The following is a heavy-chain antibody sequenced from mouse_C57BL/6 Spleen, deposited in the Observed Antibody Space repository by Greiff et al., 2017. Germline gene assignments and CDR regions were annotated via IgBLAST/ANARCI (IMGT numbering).Heavy chain of an antibody. D-gene: IGHD2-2*01. Sequence: VQLQESGAELVRPGTSVKMSCKASGYTFTNYWIGWAKQRPGHGLEWIGDIYPGGGYTNYNEKFKGKATLTADKSSSTAYMQFSSLTSEDSAIYYCARSRGYDWYFDVWGTGTTVTVSS. V-gene: IGHV1-63*01. CDR3: ARSRGYDWYFDV. CDR1: GYTFTNYW. CDR2: IYPGGGYT. J-gene: IGHJ1*03.